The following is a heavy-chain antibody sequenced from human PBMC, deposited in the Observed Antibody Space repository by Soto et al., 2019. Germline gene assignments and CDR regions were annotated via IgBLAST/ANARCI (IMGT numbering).Heavy chain of an antibody. Sequence: QLQESGPGMVKPSETLSLTCTVSGGSISSNNYYWGWIRQPPGKGLEWIASISYSGRTYYNPSLKSRVTISTDTSKNQVSLKLASVTAADTAVYFCARHVFSGSPIALGYWGQGTLVTVSS. CDR1: GGSISSNNYY. CDR2: ISYSGRT. J-gene: IGHJ4*02. D-gene: IGHD1-26*01. CDR3: ARHVFSGSPIALGY. V-gene: IGHV4-39*01.